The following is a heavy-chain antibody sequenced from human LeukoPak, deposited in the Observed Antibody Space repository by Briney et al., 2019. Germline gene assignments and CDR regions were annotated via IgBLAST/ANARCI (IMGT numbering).Heavy chain of an antibody. D-gene: IGHD1-26*01. Sequence: GGSLRLSCAASGFTFSSYWMSWVRQAPGKGLEWVANIKQDGSEKYYVDSVKGRFTISRDDAKNSLYLQMNSLRAEDTAVYYCARSSSGSGGYYMDVWGKGTTVTVSS. CDR2: IKQDGSEK. J-gene: IGHJ6*03. CDR3: ARSSSGSGGYYMDV. CDR1: GFTFSSYW. V-gene: IGHV3-7*01.